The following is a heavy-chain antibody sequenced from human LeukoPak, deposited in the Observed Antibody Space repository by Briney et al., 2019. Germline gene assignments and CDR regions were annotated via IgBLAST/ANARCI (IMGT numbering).Heavy chain of an antibody. CDR1: GFTYSSYA. D-gene: IGHD2-8*01. CDR2: LSGSGNSR. V-gene: IGHV3-23*01. J-gene: IGHJ4*02. CDR3: ARDVNGGD. Sequence: GGSLRLSCAASGFTYSSYAMTWVRQSPGKGLEWVSTLSGSGNSRYYADSVQGRFTISRDNFKNTLYLQMNSLRVEDTAVYYCARDVNGGDWGQGTLVTVSS.